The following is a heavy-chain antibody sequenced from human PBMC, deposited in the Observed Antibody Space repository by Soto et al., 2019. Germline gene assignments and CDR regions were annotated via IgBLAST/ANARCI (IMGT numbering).Heavy chain of an antibody. J-gene: IGHJ4*02. CDR2: ISYDGSNQ. Sequence: VKLVESGGGVVQPGGSLRLSCAASGFTFNIYGMHWVRQAPDKGLEWVALISYDGSNQYYADSVKGRFTISRDNSKNTLFLQMNSLRADDTAGYYCAKDQASGQGSFDSWGQGTLVTVSS. V-gene: IGHV3-30*18. CDR1: GFTFNIYG. CDR3: AKDQASGQGSFDS.